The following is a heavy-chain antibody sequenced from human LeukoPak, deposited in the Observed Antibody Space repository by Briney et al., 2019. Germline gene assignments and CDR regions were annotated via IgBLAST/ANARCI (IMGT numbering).Heavy chain of an antibody. CDR3: ARHASVDGNWPRPLDY. V-gene: IGHV4-39*01. CDR1: GGSINSSNYY. Sequence: SETLSLTCTVSGGSINSSNYYWGWIRQPPGKGLEWIGNIYYSGSTYYKPSPQTRVTISVATSKNQFSLKLTSVTAADTAVYYCARHASVDGNWPRPLDYWGQGSLVTVSS. CDR2: IYYSGST. D-gene: IGHD6-19*01. J-gene: IGHJ4*02.